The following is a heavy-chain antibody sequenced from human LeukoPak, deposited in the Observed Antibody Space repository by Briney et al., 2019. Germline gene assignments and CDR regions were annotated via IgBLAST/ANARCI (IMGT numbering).Heavy chain of an antibody. Sequence: GGSLRLSCAASGFTFSSYTMNWVRQAPGKGLEWVSSISSSSSYIYYADSVKGRFTISRDNAKNSLYLQMNSLRAEDTAVYYCARDTYDILTGYYKWAFDIWGQGTMVTASS. D-gene: IGHD3-9*01. V-gene: IGHV3-21*06. CDR1: GFTFSSYT. CDR2: ISSSSSYI. CDR3: ARDTYDILTGYYKWAFDI. J-gene: IGHJ3*02.